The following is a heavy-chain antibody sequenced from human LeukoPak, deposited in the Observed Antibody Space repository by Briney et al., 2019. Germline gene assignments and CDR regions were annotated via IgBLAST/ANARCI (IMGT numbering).Heavy chain of an antibody. V-gene: IGHV1-69*04. J-gene: IGHJ4*02. CDR2: IIPILGIA. Sequence: GASVKVSCKASGGTFISYAISWVRQAPGQGLEWMGRIIPILGIANYAQKFQGRVTITADKSTSTAYMELSSLRSEDTAVYYCARGDDYGALDYWGQGTLVTVSS. CDR3: ARGDDYGALDY. CDR1: GGTFISYA. D-gene: IGHD4-17*01.